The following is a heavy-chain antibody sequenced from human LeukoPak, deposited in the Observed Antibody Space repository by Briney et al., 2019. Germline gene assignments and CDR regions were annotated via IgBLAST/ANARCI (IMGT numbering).Heavy chain of an antibody. J-gene: IGHJ4*02. CDR1: GGSISSSSYY. V-gene: IGHV4-39*01. Sequence: PSETLSLTCTVSGGSISSSSYYWGWIRQPPGKGLEWIGSIYYSGSTYYNPSLKSRVTISVDTSKNQFSLKLSSVTAADTAVYYCAAAAGTSDLRRFDYWGQGTLVTVSS. CDR2: IYYSGST. D-gene: IGHD6-13*01. CDR3: AAAAGTSDLRRFDY.